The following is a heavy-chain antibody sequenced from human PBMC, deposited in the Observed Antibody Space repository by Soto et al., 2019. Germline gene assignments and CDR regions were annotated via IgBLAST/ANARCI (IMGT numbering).Heavy chain of an antibody. V-gene: IGHV3-33*08. D-gene: IGHD3-22*01. CDR1: EFTFSNYA. CDR3: ARSLTTAHAFDI. J-gene: IGHJ3*02. Sequence: GGSLRLSCAASEFTFSNYAMSWVRLAPGKGLEWVAVIWYDGSNKYYADSVKGRFTISRDNSKNTLYLQMNSLRAEDTAVYYCARSLTTAHAFDIWGQGTMVTVSS. CDR2: IWYDGSNK.